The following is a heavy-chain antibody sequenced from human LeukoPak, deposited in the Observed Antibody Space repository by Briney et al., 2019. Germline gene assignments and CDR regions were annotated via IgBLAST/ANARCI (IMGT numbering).Heavy chain of an antibody. V-gene: IGHV3-23*01. J-gene: IGHJ4*02. Sequence: GGSLRLSCAASGFTFSSYAMSRVRQAPGKGLEWVSAISGSGGSTYYADSVKGRFTISRDNSKNTLYLQMNSLRAEDTAVYYCAKDVRGITMVRGVITPGYWGQGTLVTVSS. D-gene: IGHD3-10*01. CDR1: GFTFSSYA. CDR3: AKDVRGITMVRGVITPGY. CDR2: ISGSGGST.